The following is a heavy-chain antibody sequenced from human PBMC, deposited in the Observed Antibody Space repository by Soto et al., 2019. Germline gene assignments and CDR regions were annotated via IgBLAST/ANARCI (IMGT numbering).Heavy chain of an antibody. Sequence: GESLKISCSGSGYSFTSYWISWVRQMPGKGLEWMGRIDPSDSYTNYSPSFQGHVTISADKSISTAYLQWSSLKASDTAMYYCARFEYSSSSGGSYYYGMDVWGQGTTVTVSS. CDR3: ARFEYSSSSGGSYYYGMDV. J-gene: IGHJ6*02. CDR1: GYSFTSYW. D-gene: IGHD6-6*01. V-gene: IGHV5-10-1*01. CDR2: IDPSDSYT.